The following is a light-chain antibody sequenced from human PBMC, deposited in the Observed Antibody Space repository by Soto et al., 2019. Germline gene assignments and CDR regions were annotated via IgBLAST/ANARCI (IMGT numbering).Light chain of an antibody. CDR3: QQSYSSLWT. V-gene: IGKV1-39*01. CDR1: QSISDY. CDR2: AAS. J-gene: IGKJ1*01. Sequence: DIQMTQSPSSLSASVGDRVTITCRASQSISDYLNWYQQKPGKAPNLLIYAASSLQSGVPSRFSGSRSGTDFTLTISRLQRGDFATYYCQQSYSSLWTFGQGTKVDI.